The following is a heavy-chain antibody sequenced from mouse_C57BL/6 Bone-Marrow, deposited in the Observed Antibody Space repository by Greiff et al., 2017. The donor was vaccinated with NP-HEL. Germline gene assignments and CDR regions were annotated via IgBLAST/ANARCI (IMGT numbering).Heavy chain of an antibody. Sequence: EVKLMESGGGLVKPGGSLKLSCAASGFTFSSYAMSWVRQTPEKRLEWVATISDGGSYTYYPDNVKGRFTISRDNAKNNLYLQMSHLKSEDTAMYYCARAPYYGYDVGYFDVWGTGTTVTVSS. J-gene: IGHJ1*03. CDR2: ISDGGSYT. D-gene: IGHD2-9*01. V-gene: IGHV5-4*03. CDR3: ARAPYYGYDVGYFDV. CDR1: GFTFSSYA.